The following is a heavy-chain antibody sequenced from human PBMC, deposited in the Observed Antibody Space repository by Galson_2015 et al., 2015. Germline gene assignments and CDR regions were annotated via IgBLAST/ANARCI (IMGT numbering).Heavy chain of an antibody. J-gene: IGHJ4*02. D-gene: IGHD3-16*01. CDR1: GGSISSSNW. Sequence: SETLSLTCAVSGGSISSSNWWSWVRQPPGKGLEWIGEIYHSGSTTYNPSLKSRVTISVDKSKNQFSRKLSSVTAADTAVYYCARDDSSGGRGFDYWGQGTLVTVSS. V-gene: IGHV4-4*02. CDR2: IYHSGST. CDR3: ARDDSSGGRGFDY.